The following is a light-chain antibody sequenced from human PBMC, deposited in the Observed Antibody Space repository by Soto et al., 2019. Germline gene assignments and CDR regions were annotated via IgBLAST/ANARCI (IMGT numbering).Light chain of an antibody. CDR2: GAS. CDR1: QAISNY. V-gene: IGKV1-27*01. J-gene: IGKJ3*01. CDR3: QKYNTAPFT. Sequence: DIQMTQSPSSLAASVGDRVTITCRASQAISNYFAWYQQKPGEVPKVLIYGASTLQSGVPSRFSGSGSGTDFTLTISGLQPDDVATYYCQKYNTAPFTFGPGTKVEIK.